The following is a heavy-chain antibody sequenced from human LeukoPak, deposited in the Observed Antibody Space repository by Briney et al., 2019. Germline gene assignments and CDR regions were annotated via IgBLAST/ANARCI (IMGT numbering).Heavy chain of an antibody. CDR1: GFTFSSYG. Sequence: PGGSLRLSCAASGFTFSSYGMHWVRQAPGKGLEWVAVIWYDGSNKYYADSVKGRFTISRDNSKNTLYLQMNSLRAEDTAVYYCAKDPGARANWNFLRYWGQGTLVTVSS. V-gene: IGHV3-30*02. CDR2: IWYDGSNK. D-gene: IGHD1-7*01. J-gene: IGHJ4*02. CDR3: AKDPGARANWNFLRY.